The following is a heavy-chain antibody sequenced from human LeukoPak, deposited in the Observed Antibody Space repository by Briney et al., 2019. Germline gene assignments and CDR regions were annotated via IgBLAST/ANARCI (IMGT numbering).Heavy chain of an antibody. Sequence: ASVKISCKVSGYTFTDYCIHWVKQAPGKGLEWLGLVDPEDGETFYAVKFQGRVTITADTSTDTAYMEMSSLTSEDTALYYCAKGNSNGSSPPDSWGPGTLVTVSS. D-gene: IGHD4-23*01. V-gene: IGHV1-69-2*01. J-gene: IGHJ4*02. CDR1: GYTFTDYC. CDR2: VDPEDGET. CDR3: AKGNSNGSSPPDS.